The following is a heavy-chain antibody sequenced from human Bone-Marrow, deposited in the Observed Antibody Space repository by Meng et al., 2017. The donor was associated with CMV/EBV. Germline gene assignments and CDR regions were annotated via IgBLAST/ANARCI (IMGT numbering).Heavy chain of an antibody. CDR1: GFTFSSYA. D-gene: IGHD2-21*01. CDR3: AKDLCGGDCYSYYYGMDV. V-gene: IGHV3-23*03. J-gene: IGHJ6*02. Sequence: GESLKISCAASGFTFSSYAMSWVRQAPGKGLEWVSVIYSGGSSTYYADSVKGRFTISRDNSKNTLYLQMNSLRAEGTAVYYCAKDLCGGDCYSYYYGMDVWGQGTTVTVS. CDR2: IYSGGSST.